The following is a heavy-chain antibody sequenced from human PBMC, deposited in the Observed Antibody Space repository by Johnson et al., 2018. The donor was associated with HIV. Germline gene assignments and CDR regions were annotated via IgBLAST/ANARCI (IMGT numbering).Heavy chain of an antibody. J-gene: IGHJ3*02. CDR1: GFTFRHAW. Sequence: VQLVESGGGVVQPGRSLRLSCTASGFTFRHAWMSWVRQAPGKGLEWVSFIRSKAYGETTEYAASVKGRFTISRDDSKSIAFLQMDSLKTEDTAMYYCTGGRDLRAFDIWGQGTMVTVSS. D-gene: IGHD2-21*02. CDR3: TGGRDLRAFDI. V-gene: IGHV3-49*04. CDR2: IRSKAYGETT.